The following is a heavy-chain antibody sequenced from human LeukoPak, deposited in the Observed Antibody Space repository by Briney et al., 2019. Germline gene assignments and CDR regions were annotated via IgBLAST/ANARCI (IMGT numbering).Heavy chain of an antibody. CDR1: GDSISNNNW. V-gene: IGHV4/OR15-8*01. D-gene: IGHD6-13*01. CDR3: ARDGGSAAAGELDY. CDR2: VYHSGDA. Sequence: SETLSLTCVVSGDSISNNNWWSWVRQSPGKGLEWIGEVYHSGDANYNPSLKSRVTMSVDKSKNQFSLKLSSVTAADTAVYYCARDGGSAAAGELDYWGQGTLVTVSS. J-gene: IGHJ4*02.